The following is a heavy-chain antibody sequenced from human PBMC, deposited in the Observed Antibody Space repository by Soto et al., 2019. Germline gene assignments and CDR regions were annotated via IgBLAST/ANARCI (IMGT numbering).Heavy chain of an antibody. D-gene: IGHD1-1*01. CDR3: ARGTGTTWGVFDY. J-gene: IGHJ4*02. CDR1: GGTFSSIG. Sequence: QVQLVQSGTEMKKPGSSVKVSCKASGGTFSSIGISWVRQAPGQGLEWMGAIIPIFDTANYAQKFQGRLTITADESTATAYMELSSLRSEDTAVYYCARGTGTTWGVFDYWGQGTLVTVSS. V-gene: IGHV1-69*01. CDR2: IIPIFDTA.